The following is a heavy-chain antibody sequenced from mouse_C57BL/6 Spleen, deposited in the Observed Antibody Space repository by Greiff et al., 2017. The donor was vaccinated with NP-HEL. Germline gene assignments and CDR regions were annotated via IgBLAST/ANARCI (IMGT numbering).Heavy chain of an antibody. Sequence: EVKLMESEGGLVQPGSSMKLSCTASGFTFSDYYMAWVRQVPEKGLEWVANINYDGSSTYCLDSLKSRFIISRDNAKNILYLQMSSLKSEDTATYYCAREGAYSPFAYWGQGTLVTVSA. V-gene: IGHV5-16*01. CDR3: AREGAYSPFAY. D-gene: IGHD2-10*01. J-gene: IGHJ3*01. CDR2: INYDGSST. CDR1: GFTFSDYY.